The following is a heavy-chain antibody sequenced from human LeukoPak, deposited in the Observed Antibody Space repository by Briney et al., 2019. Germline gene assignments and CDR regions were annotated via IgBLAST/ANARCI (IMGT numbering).Heavy chain of an antibody. D-gene: IGHD3-22*01. CDR2: ISYDGSNK. J-gene: IGHJ4*02. V-gene: IGHV3-30*18. Sequence: GGSLRLSCAASGFTFSSYGMHWVRQAPGKGLEWVAVISYDGSNKYYADSVKGRFTISRDNSKNTLYLQMNSLRAEDTAVYYCAKIPDSSNYFDYWGQGTLVTVSS. CDR1: GFTFSSYG. CDR3: AKIPDSSNYFDY.